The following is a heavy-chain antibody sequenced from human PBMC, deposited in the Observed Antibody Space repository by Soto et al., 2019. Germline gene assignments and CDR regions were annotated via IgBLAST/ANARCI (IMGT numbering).Heavy chain of an antibody. CDR2: INAGNGNT. V-gene: IGHV1-3*01. J-gene: IGHJ4*02. Sequence: QVQLVQSGAEVMKPGASVKVSCKASGYTFTSYAMHWVRQAPGQRLEWMGWINAGNGNTKYSQKFQGRVTITRDTSASTAYMELSSLRSEDTAVYYCARDFPQLGPHDYWGQGTLVTVSS. CDR3: ARDFPQLGPHDY. CDR1: GYTFTSYA. D-gene: IGHD1-1*01.